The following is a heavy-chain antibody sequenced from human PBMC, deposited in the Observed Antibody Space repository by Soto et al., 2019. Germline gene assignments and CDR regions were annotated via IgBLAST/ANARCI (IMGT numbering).Heavy chain of an antibody. J-gene: IGHJ4*02. CDR1: GGTFSSYA. CDR3: ASHSDSSAYYYRGLDY. CDR2: IIPIFGTA. D-gene: IGHD3-22*01. V-gene: IGHV1-69*13. Sequence: GASVKVSCKASGGTFSSYAISWVRQAPGQGLEWMGGIIPIFGTADYAQKFQGRVTITADESTSTAYMELSSLRSEDTAVYYCASHSDSSAYYYRGLDYWGQGTLVTVSS.